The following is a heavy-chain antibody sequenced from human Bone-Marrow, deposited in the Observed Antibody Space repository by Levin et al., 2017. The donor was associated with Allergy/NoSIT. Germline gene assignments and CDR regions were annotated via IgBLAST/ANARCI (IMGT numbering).Heavy chain of an antibody. D-gene: IGHD1-14*01. CDR1: GGSIDNANYY. V-gene: IGHV4-30-4*01. CDR2: IFYTGST. J-gene: IGHJ2*01. CDR3: AREGHWADVHPTGGRWYFDL. Sequence: LRLSCTVSGGSIDNANYYWNWIRQPPGKGLEWFGFIFYTGSTYYNPSLESRVAISLDTSKNKFSLKLSSVTAADTAAYYCAREGHWADVHPTGGRWYFDLWGRGTPVTVSS.